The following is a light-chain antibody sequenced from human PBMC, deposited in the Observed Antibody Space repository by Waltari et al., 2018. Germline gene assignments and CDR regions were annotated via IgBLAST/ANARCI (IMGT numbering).Light chain of an antibody. J-gene: IGLJ1*01. V-gene: IGLV2-14*01. CDR1: STDVGGYNY. Sequence: QSDLTQPASASGSPGQSITISCTGTSTDVGGYNYVSWYQQHPGKAPKLMIYDVSSRPSGVSNRFSGSKSGNTASLTISGLQAEDEADYYCSSFTRNSLYVFGTGTKVTVL. CDR3: SSFTRNSLYV. CDR2: DVS.